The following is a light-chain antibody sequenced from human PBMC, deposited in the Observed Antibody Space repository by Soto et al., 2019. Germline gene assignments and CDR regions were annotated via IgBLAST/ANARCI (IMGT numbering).Light chain of an antibody. CDR3: QQYGSSPRT. CDR1: QSVRSSY. J-gene: IGKJ1*01. CDR2: AAS. Sequence: EIVFTQSPDTLSLSPGESATLSCRASQSVRSSYLAWYQQTPGQTPRLLIYAASSRATGIPDRFSGSGSGTDFTLTISRLEPEDFAVYYCQQYGSSPRTFGQGTKVDIK. V-gene: IGKV3-20*01.